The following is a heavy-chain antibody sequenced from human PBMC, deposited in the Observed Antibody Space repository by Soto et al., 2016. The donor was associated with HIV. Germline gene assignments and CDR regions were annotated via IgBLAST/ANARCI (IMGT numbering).Heavy chain of an antibody. J-gene: IGHJ4*02. CDR3: ARDPPDYDILTGRL. CDR2: IIPIFAKA. V-gene: IGHV1-69*12. CDR1: GGTFTRYT. Sequence: QVQLVQSGAEVKKPGSSVKVSCKASGGTFTRYTVNWVRQAPGQGLEWMGGIIPIFAKATYAQKFRGRVTITADDSTGTAYMELSSLRSEDTAVYYCARDPPDYDILTGRLWGQGTLVTVSS. D-gene: IGHD3-9*01.